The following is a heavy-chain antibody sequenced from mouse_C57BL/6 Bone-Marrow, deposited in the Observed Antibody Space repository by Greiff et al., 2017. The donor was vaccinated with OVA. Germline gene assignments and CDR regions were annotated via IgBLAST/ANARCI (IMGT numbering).Heavy chain of an antibody. Sequence: EVQWVESGGGLVKPGGSLKLSCAASGFTFSSYAMSWVRQTPEKRLEWVATISDGGSYTYYPDNVKGRFTISRDNAKNNLYLQMSHLKSEDTAMYYCARDKDDYDGAWFAYWGQGTLVTVSA. CDR2: ISDGGSYT. CDR3: ARDKDDYDGAWFAY. V-gene: IGHV5-4*01. D-gene: IGHD2-4*01. J-gene: IGHJ3*01. CDR1: GFTFSSYA.